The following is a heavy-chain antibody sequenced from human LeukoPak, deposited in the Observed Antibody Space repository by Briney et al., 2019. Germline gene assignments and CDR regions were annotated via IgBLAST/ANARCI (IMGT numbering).Heavy chain of an antibody. CDR3: ARIGSGWYWDY. Sequence: GGSLRLSCAASGFTFSSYNMYWVRQAPGQGLEWVSSLSGGSDHIYYADPVKGRFTISRDNAKNSLYLQMNSLRAEDTAVYYCARIGSGWYWDYWGQGTLVTVSS. CDR1: GFTFSSYN. V-gene: IGHV3-21*01. J-gene: IGHJ4*02. CDR2: LSGGSDHI. D-gene: IGHD6-19*01.